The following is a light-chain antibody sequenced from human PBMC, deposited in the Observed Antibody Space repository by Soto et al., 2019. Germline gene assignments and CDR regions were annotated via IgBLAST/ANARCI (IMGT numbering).Light chain of an antibody. CDR1: QSVSSY. V-gene: IGKV3-11*01. Sequence: EIVLTQSPATLSLSPGERATLSCRASQSVSSYLAWYQQKPGQAPRLLIYDASNRATGIPARFSGSGSGTDFTLTISSLEPEDFAVYYCLQSSNWPQLTFGGGTNVEIK. CDR2: DAS. CDR3: LQSSNWPQLT. J-gene: IGKJ4*01.